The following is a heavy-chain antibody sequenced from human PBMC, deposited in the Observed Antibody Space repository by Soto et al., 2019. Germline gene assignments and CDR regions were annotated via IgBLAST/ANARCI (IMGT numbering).Heavy chain of an antibody. Sequence: QLQLKESGPGLVKPSETLSLTCTVSGASISSEDYYWGWIRQPPGKGLEWIGSIYYKGNTYYNPSLKTRGTLSVYMSNNQFSLKLRSVTAADTAVYYCARQTNDYDDYHYYGLDVWGQGTTVTVSS. D-gene: IGHD4-17*01. CDR1: GASISSEDYY. CDR2: IYYKGNT. V-gene: IGHV4-39*01. J-gene: IGHJ6*02. CDR3: ARQTNDYDDYHYYGLDV.